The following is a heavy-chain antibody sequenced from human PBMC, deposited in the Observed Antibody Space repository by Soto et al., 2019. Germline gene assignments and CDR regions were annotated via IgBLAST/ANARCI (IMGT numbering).Heavy chain of an antibody. V-gene: IGHV1-69*12. Sequence: QVQLVQSGAEVKKPGSSVKVSCKASGGTFSSYAMSWVRQAPGQGLEWMGGIIPIFGTANYAQKFQGRVTSTADESTSTAYLELSSRGSEDTAGYYCARWTGGGRGYWGQGTLVTVSS. CDR3: ARWTGGGRGY. CDR2: IIPIFGTA. J-gene: IGHJ4*02. CDR1: GGTFSSYA. D-gene: IGHD3-10*01.